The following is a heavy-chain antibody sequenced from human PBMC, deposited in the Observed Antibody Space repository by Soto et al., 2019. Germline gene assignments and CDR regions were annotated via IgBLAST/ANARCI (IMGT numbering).Heavy chain of an antibody. J-gene: IGHJ4*02. Sequence: SETLSLTCAVSGGSISSGGYSWSWIRQPPGKGLEWIGYIYHSGSTYYNPSLKSRVTISVDRSKNQFSLKLSSVTAADTAVYYCARGSGYYLLYWGQGTLVTVSS. V-gene: IGHV4-30-2*01. CDR2: IYHSGST. D-gene: IGHD3-22*01. CDR3: ARGSGYYLLY. CDR1: GGSISSGGYS.